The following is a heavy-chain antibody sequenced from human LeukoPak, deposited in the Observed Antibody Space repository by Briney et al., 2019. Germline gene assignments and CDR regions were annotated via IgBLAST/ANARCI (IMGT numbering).Heavy chain of an antibody. Sequence: GASVKVSCKASGYTFTGYYMHWVRQAPGQGLEWMGWINPNSGGTNYAQKFQGRVTMTRDTSISTAYMELSRLRSDDTAVYYCARLSEYSSYYFDYWGQGTLVTVSS. V-gene: IGHV1-2*02. CDR1: GYTFTGYY. J-gene: IGHJ4*02. CDR3: ARLSEYSSYYFDY. D-gene: IGHD6-6*01. CDR2: INPNSGGT.